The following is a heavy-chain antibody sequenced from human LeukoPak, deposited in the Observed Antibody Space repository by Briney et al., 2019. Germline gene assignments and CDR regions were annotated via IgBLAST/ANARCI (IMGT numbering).Heavy chain of an antibody. J-gene: IGHJ6*04. CDR2: ISGDGGST. CDR3: AKDKQGYCSSTSCPPEDV. CDR1: GFTFDDYA. V-gene: IGHV3-43*02. Sequence: PGGSLRLSXAASGFTFDDYAMHWVRQAPGKGLEWVSLISGDGGSTYYADSVKGRFTISRDNSKNSLYLQMNSLRTEDTGLYYCAKDKQGYCSSTSCPPEDVWGKGTTVTVSS. D-gene: IGHD2-2*01.